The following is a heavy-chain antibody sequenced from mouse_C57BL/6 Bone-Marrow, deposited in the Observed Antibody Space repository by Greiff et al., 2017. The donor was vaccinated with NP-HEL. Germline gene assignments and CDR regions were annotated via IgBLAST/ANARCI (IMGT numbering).Heavy chain of an antibody. J-gene: IGHJ2*01. CDR1: GYTFTSYT. Sequence: QVHVKQSGAELARPGASVKMSCKASGYTFTSYTMHWVKQRPGQGLEWIGYINPSSGYTKYNQKFKDKATLTADKSSSTAYMQLSSLTSEDSAVYYCARNYGNLYLFDYWGQGTTLTVSS. V-gene: IGHV1-4*01. CDR2: INPSSGYT. CDR3: ARNYGNLYLFDY. D-gene: IGHD2-1*01.